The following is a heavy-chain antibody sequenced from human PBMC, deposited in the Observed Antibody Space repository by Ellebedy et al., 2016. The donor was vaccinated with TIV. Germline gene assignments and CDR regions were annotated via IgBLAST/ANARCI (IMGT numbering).Heavy chain of an antibody. V-gene: IGHV3-23*01. CDR3: ATHYDILPGQYRGFDY. J-gene: IGHJ4*02. Sequence: PGGSLRLSCAASGFTFASCAMSWVRQAPGGGLEWVAAISDSGSPTYHADSVKGRFTISRDNSKNTLYLQMNSLRAEDTALYYCATHYDILPGQYRGFDYWGQGTLVTVSS. D-gene: IGHD3-9*01. CDR2: ISDSGSPT. CDR1: GFTFASCA.